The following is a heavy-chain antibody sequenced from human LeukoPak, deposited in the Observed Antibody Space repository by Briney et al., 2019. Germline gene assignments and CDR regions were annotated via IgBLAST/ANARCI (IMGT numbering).Heavy chain of an antibody. J-gene: IGHJ4*02. CDR2: LYYSGST. V-gene: IGHV4-59*08. CDR1: GGSISGYF. D-gene: IGHD2-2*02. CDR3: ARHAPCSGTSCYNPYFDF. Sequence: SETLSLTCTVSGGSISGYFWSWIRQPPGKGLEWIGYLYYSGSTNYHPSLKSRVTISHDTSKNQFSLKLRSVTAADTAVYYCARHAPCSGTSCYNPYFDFWGQGTLVTVSS.